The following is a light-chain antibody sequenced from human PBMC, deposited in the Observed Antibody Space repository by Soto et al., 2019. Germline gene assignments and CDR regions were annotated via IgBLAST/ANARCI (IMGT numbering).Light chain of an antibody. J-gene: IGKJ4*01. Sequence: EIVLTQSPGTLSLSPGERATLSCRASQSVRNSYLAWYQQKPVQAPRLLISGASSRSTGAPDRFSGSGSGTDFTLTVSRLEPEDFAVYYCQQFGDSLTFGGGTKVDIK. CDR1: QSVRNSY. V-gene: IGKV3-20*01. CDR3: QQFGDSLT. CDR2: GAS.